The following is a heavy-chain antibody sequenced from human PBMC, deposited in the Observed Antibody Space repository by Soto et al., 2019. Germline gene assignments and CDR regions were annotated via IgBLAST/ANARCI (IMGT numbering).Heavy chain of an antibody. CDR1: GGTFSSYA. J-gene: IGHJ4*02. CDR2: IIPIFGTA. V-gene: IGHV1-69*13. D-gene: IGHD6-6*01. CDR3: ARGGTYSSSEFLSDVY. Sequence: ASVKVPCKASGGTFSSYAISWVRQAPGQGLKWMGGIIPIFGTANYAQKFQGRVTITADESTSTAYMELSSLRSEDTAVYYCARGGTYSSSEFLSDVYWGQGTMVTVSS.